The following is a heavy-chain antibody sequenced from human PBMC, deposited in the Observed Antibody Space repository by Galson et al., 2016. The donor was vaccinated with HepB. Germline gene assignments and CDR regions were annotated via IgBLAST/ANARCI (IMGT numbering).Heavy chain of an antibody. V-gene: IGHV3-7*03. Sequence: SLRLSCAASGLTFSDYWMTWVRQAPGKGLEWVANINQDGSAKYHVDSVKGRFTISRDNAKNSLYLQMNSLRAEDTAVYYCARDSGRAAAPPRGQGTLVTVSS. CDR2: INQDGSAK. J-gene: IGHJ5*02. D-gene: IGHD6-13*01. CDR3: ARDSGRAAAPP. CDR1: GLTFSDYW.